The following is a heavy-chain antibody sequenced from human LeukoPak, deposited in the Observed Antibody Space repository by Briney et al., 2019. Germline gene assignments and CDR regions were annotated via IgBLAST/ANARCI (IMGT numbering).Heavy chain of an antibody. CDR2: IYSGGST. J-gene: IGHJ4*02. D-gene: IGHD3-22*01. CDR1: GFTVSSIY. Sequence: GGSLRLSCAASGFTVSSIYMSWVRQAPGKGLEWVSVIYSGGSTYYADAVKGRFTISRDNSKTTLYLQMNSLRAEDTAVYYCARAQQWLYFDYWGQGTLVTVSS. V-gene: IGHV3-53*01. CDR3: ARAQQWLYFDY.